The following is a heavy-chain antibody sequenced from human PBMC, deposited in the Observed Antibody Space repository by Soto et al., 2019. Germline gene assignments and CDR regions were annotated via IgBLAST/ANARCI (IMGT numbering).Heavy chain of an antibody. Sequence: GGSLRLSCAAAGFTFSSYGMHWVRQAPGTWLEWVAVMSHDGSKYYADTVKGRFTISRDNSKNTLYLQINSLRPEDTAVYYCAKDFTPWFGDYFYYYYGMDVWGQGXTVTVYS. D-gene: IGHD4-17*01. CDR3: AKDFTPWFGDYFYYYYGMDV. CDR2: MSHDGSK. CDR1: GFTFSSYG. V-gene: IGHV3-30*18. J-gene: IGHJ6*02.